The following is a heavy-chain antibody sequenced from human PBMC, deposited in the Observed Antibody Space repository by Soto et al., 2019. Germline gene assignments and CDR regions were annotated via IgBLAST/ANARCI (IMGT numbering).Heavy chain of an antibody. Sequence: GGSLRLSCAASGFTFSGSAMHWVRQASGKGLEWVGRIRSKANSYATAYAASVKGRFTISRDDSKNTAYLQMNSLKTEDTAVYYCTRHQTTVTTDYYYYYGMDVWGQGTTVTVSS. CDR3: TRHQTTVTTDYYYYYGMDV. CDR2: IRSKANSYAT. J-gene: IGHJ6*02. CDR1: GFTFSGSA. V-gene: IGHV3-73*01. D-gene: IGHD4-17*01.